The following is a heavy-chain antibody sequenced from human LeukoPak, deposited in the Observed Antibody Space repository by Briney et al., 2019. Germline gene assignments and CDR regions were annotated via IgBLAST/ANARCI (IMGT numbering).Heavy chain of an antibody. CDR3: ARGGDGGNYTPIDN. CDR2: SYYTWST. D-gene: IGHD4-23*01. CDR1: GGSISSYY. V-gene: IGHV4-59*01. J-gene: IGHJ4*02. Sequence: SETLSLTCTVSGGSISSYYWNWIRQPPPKGLEWIGYSYYTWSTNYSPSLKSRVTISVDTDKNQFSLNLNSVTAADTAVDYCARGGDGGNYTPIDNWGQGTLVTVSS.